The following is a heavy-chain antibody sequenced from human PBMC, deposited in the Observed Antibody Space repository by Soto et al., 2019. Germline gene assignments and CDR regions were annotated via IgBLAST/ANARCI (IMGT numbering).Heavy chain of an antibody. Sequence: QVTLKEPGPVLVKPTETLTLTCSVSGFSLSKSRMGVSWIRQPPGKALEWLAHIFWNDERSYNTSLKSRLTIPRDTSKTPVVRTIPHTDPVDTGTYFCTRPLSGGLTICYLDSWGQGTLVTVSS. J-gene: IGHJ4*03. V-gene: IGHV2-26*01. D-gene: IGHD3-10*01. CDR1: GFSLSKSRMG. CDR2: IFWNDER. CDR3: TRPLSGGLTICYLDS.